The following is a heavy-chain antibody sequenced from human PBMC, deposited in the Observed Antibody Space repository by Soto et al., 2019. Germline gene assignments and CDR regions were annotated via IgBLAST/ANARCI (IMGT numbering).Heavy chain of an antibody. D-gene: IGHD5-12*01. Sequence: QVQLVQSGAEVKKPGSSVKVSCKASGGTFSSYAISWLRQAPGQGLEWIGGSIPIFGTANYAQKCQGRVTITADESTSTAYMELSSLRSEDTDVYYCASLNGGGYKRGAFDIWGQGTMVTVSS. CDR1: GGTFSSYA. J-gene: IGHJ3*02. V-gene: IGHV1-69*01. CDR3: ASLNGGGYKRGAFDI. CDR2: SIPIFGTA.